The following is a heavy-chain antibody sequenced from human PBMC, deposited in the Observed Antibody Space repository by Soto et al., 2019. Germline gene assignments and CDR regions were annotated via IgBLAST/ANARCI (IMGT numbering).Heavy chain of an antibody. CDR2: ISAYNGKP. CDR1: GYTFASYA. J-gene: IGHJ4*02. CDR3: ARDPPAPDY. Sequence: QVQLVQSGAEVKKPGASVKVSCKASGYTFASYAIIWMRQAPGQGLEWMGWISAYNGKPDYAQKLQGRVTMTTDTSTSTAYIELRSLRSDDTAVYYCARDPPAPDYWGQGTLVTVSS. V-gene: IGHV1-18*01. D-gene: IGHD2-2*01.